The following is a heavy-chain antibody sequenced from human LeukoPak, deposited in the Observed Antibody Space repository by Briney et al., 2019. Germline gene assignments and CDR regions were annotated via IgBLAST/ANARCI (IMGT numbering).Heavy chain of an antibody. CDR1: GFPFISYG. Sequence: GGPLGLSCATSGFPFISYGMHWVRQAPGKGLEWMAFISFDETKEYYGDSVKGRFTISRDNSKNTLHLQMNSLRGEDTAMYYCVNSNFDPWGQGTLVTVSS. V-gene: IGHV3-30*02. CDR2: ISFDETKE. CDR3: VNSNFDP. J-gene: IGHJ5*02.